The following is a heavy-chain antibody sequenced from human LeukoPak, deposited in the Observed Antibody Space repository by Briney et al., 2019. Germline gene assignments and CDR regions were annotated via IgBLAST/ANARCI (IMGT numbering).Heavy chain of an antibody. V-gene: IGHV4-59*08. D-gene: IGHD6-19*01. CDR1: GGSISSYY. CDR3: GRTQWLAPSDAFDI. Sequence: SETLSLTCTVSGGSISSYYWSWIRQPPGKGLEWIGYIYYSGSTNYNPSLKSRVTISVDTSKNQFSLKLSSVTAADTAVYYCGRTQWLAPSDAFDIWGQGTMVTVSS. J-gene: IGHJ3*02. CDR2: IYYSGST.